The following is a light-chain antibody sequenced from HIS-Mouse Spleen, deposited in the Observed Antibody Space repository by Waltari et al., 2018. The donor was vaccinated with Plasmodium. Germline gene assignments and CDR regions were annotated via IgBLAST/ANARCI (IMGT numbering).Light chain of an antibody. CDR3: QSADSSGTYV. CDR1: ALPKQY. CDR2: KDS. J-gene: IGLJ1*01. Sequence: SYELTQPPSVSVSPGQTARITCPGDALPKQYAYWYQKKPGQAPVLVVNKDSERPSGIPERFSGSSTGTTVTLTISGDQAEDEADYYCQSADSSGTYVFGTGTKVTVL. V-gene: IGLV3-25*03.